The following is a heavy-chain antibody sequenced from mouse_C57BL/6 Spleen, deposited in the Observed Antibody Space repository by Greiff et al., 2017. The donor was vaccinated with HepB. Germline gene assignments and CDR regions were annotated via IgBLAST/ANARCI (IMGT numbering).Heavy chain of an antibody. D-gene: IGHD2-4*01. Sequence: EVKLVESGGDLVKPGGSLKLSCAASGFTFSSYGMSWVRQTPDKRLEWVATISSGGSYTYYPDSVKGRFTISRDNAKNTLYLQMSSLKSEDTAMYYGARQRGITTSYFDYWGQGTTLTVSS. CDR2: ISSGGSYT. CDR1: GFTFSSYG. V-gene: IGHV5-6*01. CDR3: ARQRGITTSYFDY. J-gene: IGHJ2*01.